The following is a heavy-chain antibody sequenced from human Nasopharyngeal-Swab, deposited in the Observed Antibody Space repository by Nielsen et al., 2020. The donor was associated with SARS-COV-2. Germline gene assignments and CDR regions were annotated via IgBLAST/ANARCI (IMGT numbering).Heavy chain of an antibody. CDR3: ARDDPESPMVGAWYFDY. D-gene: IGHD3-10*02. Sequence: SVQVSCNASGGTFSSYAISWVRQAPGQGLEWMGGIIPIFGTANYAQKFQGRVTITADESTSTAYMELSSLRSEDTAVYYCARDDPESPMVGAWYFDYWGQGTLVTVSS. V-gene: IGHV1-69*13. CDR1: GGTFSSYA. CDR2: IIPIFGTA. J-gene: IGHJ4*02.